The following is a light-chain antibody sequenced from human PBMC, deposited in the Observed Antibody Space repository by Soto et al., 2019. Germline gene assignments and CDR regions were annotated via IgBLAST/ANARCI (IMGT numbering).Light chain of an antibody. CDR3: QIHGAT. Sequence: LTQSPGTLSLSPGERATLSCRASQSVSSSDLAWYQPIPGQAPRLLIYGASNRATGIADRFSGSGYGTEFTLTISGLEPEDSAVYYCQIHGATFGQGTKVDIK. V-gene: IGKV3-20*01. CDR1: QSVSSSD. J-gene: IGKJ1*01. CDR2: GAS.